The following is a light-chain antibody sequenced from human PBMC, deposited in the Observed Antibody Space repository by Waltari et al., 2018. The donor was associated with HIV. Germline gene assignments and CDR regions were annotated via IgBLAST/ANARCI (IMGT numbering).Light chain of an antibody. J-gene: IGLJ2*01. V-gene: IGLV2-11*01. CDR2: DVT. CDR3: CSFAGSYTWL. CDR1: SSDVGGCNY. Sequence: QSALTQPPSASGSPGQSVTISCTGTSSDVGGCNYVSWYQQLPGRAPKLMIYDVTKRPSRVPDRFSGSKSGNTASLTISGLQAEDEADYYCCSFAGSYTWLFGGGTKLTVL.